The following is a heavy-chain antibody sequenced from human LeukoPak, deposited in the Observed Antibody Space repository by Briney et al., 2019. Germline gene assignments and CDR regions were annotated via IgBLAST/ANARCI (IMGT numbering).Heavy chain of an antibody. J-gene: IGHJ4*02. V-gene: IGHV3-33*01. CDR3: ARDSMPAAGTTGVGFDC. CDR1: GFTFSPYG. Sequence: GGSLRLSCAASGFTFSPYGMHWVRQAPGKGLEWVAVIWHDGSNKYYADSVKGRFTISRDNSKNTLYLQMNSLRVEDTAVYYCARDSMPAAGTTGVGFDCWGQGTLVTVSS. CDR2: IWHDGSNK. D-gene: IGHD6-13*01.